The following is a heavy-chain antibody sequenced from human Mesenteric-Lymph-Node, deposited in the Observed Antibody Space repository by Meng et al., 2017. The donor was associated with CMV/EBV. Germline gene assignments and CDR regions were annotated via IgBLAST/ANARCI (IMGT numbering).Heavy chain of an antibody. CDR1: GFTFSSYA. CDR3: ARDFGKSTAWYVAFDV. D-gene: IGHD6-19*01. Sequence: GESLKISCAASGFTFSSYAMHWVRQAPGKGLEWVAVISYDGRNEYLADSVKGRFTISRDNSKNTLYLQMNSLRPEDTAVYYCARDFGKSTAWYVAFDVWGQGTMVTVSS. CDR2: ISYDGRNE. V-gene: IGHV3-30*14. J-gene: IGHJ3*01.